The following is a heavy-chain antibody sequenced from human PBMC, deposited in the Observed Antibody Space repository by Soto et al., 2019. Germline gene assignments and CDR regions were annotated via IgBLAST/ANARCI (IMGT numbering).Heavy chain of an antibody. Sequence: QITLKESGPPLVKPTQTLTLTCTFSGFSLSSTRMAVGWIRQPPGKALEWLALIYWDDDKRYSPFLKSRLTLXXXSXXTHVALTMSDMDPVDTARYYCAHIVVAGLGYYFDYWGQGTLVTVSS. J-gene: IGHJ4*02. V-gene: IGHV2-5*02. D-gene: IGHD6-19*01. CDR2: IYWDDDK. CDR3: AHIVVAGLGYYFDY. CDR1: GFSLSSTRMA.